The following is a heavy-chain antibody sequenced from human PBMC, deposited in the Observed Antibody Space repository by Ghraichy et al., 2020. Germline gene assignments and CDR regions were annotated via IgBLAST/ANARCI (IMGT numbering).Heavy chain of an antibody. Sequence: SVKVSCKASGGTFSSYAISWVRQAPGQGLEWMGGIIPIFGTANYAQKFQGRVTITADESTSTAYMELSSLRSEDTAVYYCARGGRFAVTNTMIVVVPFDYWGQGTLVTVSS. CDR3: ARGGRFAVTNTMIVVVPFDY. CDR2: IIPIFGTA. D-gene: IGHD3-22*01. V-gene: IGHV1-69*13. J-gene: IGHJ4*02. CDR1: GGTFSSYA.